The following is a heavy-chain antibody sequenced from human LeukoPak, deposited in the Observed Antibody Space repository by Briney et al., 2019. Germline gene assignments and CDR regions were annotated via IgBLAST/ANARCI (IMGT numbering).Heavy chain of an antibody. CDR1: GFTFSSYG. Sequence: PGGSLRLSCAASGFTFSSYGMHWVRQAPGKGLEWVAAMSYDGSSKYYADSVKGRFSVSRDNSKNTLYLQMSSLRPEDTAVYYCARDHQLQNGNWFDPWGQGTLVTVSS. V-gene: IGHV3-30*03. CDR2: MSYDGSSK. J-gene: IGHJ5*02. CDR3: ARDHQLQNGNWFDP. D-gene: IGHD2-2*01.